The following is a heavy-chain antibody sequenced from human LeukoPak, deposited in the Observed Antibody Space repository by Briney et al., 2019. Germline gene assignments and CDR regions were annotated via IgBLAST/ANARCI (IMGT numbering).Heavy chain of an antibody. CDR3: ARAGTHSKRYYYYYGMDV. V-gene: IGHV3-48*03. CDR2: ISSSGSTI. D-gene: IGHD1-14*01. J-gene: IGHJ6*02. CDR1: GFTFSSYE. Sequence: GGSLRLSCAASGFTFSSYEMNWVRQAPGKGLEWVSYISSSGSTIYYADSVKGRFTISRDNAKNSLYLQMNSQRAEDTAVYYCARAGTHSKRYYYYYGMDVWGQGTTVTVPS.